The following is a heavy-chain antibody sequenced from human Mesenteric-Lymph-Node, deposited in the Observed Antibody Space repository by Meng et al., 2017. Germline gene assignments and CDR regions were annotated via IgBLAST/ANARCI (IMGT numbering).Heavy chain of an antibody. CDR3: AATTSYYSGNQEDFVY. J-gene: IGHJ4*02. V-gene: IGHV4-61*02. CDR2: IDTSGTT. Sequence: SETLSLTCAVSGVSISSGSSHWNWIRQPAGKGLEWIGRIDTSGTTYFNPSLKSRVTISVDTSKNQLSLKLSSVTAADTAVYYCAATTSYYSGNQEDFVYWGQGTLVTVSS. D-gene: IGHD3-10*01. CDR1: GVSISSGSSH.